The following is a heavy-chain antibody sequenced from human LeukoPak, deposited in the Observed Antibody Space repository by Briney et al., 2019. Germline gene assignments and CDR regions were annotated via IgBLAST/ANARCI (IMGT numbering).Heavy chain of an antibody. D-gene: IGHD3-10*01. J-gene: IGHJ2*01. CDR2: TYYRSKWYN. Sequence: SQTLSLTCAIFGDSVSSNSATWNWIRQSPSRGLEWLGRTYYRSKWYNEYAVSVKSRITINPDTSKNQFSLQLNSVTPEDTVVYYCVRDGESANWYFDLWGRGTLVTVSS. V-gene: IGHV6-1*01. CDR1: GDSVSSNSAT. CDR3: VRDGESANWYFDL.